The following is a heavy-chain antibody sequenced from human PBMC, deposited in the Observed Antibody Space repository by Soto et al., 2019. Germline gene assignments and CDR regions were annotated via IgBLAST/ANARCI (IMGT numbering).Heavy chain of an antibody. CDR3: ASSGSSQPFDY. Sequence: EVQLVESGGGLVQPGGSLRLSCAASGFTFSDHYMDWVRQAPGKGLEWVGRSRNRANSYSTEYAASVKGRFTISRDDSKNSLYLQMNSLITDDTAVYYCASSGSSQPFDYWGLGTLVTVSS. J-gene: IGHJ4*02. D-gene: IGHD1-26*01. CDR1: GFTFSDHY. V-gene: IGHV3-72*01. CDR2: SRNRANSYST.